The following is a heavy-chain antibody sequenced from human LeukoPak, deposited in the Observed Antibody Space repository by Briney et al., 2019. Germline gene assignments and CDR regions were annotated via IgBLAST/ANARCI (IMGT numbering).Heavy chain of an antibody. J-gene: IGHJ3*02. V-gene: IGHV3-9*03. CDR3: AKDEFVASDFTGAFDI. D-gene: IGHD2-8*02. Sequence: GGSLGLSCAASGFTFDDYAMHWVRQAPGKGLEWVSGISWNSGSIDYADSVKGRFTISRDNAKNSLYLQMNSLRAEDMALYYCAKDEFVASDFTGAFDIWGQGTMVTVSS. CDR2: ISWNSGSI. CDR1: GFTFDDYA.